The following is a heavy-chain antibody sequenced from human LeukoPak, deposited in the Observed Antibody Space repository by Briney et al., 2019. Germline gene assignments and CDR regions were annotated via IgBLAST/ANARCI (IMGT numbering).Heavy chain of an antibody. CDR3: ARSRVGATSSFDY. Sequence: ASVKVSCXASGYTFTGYYMHWVRQAPGQGLEWMGRINPNSGGTNYAQKFQGRVTMTRDTSISTAYMELSRLRSDDTAVYYCARSRVGATSSFDYWGQGTLVTVSS. D-gene: IGHD1-26*01. CDR2: INPNSGGT. J-gene: IGHJ4*02. CDR1: GYTFTGYY. V-gene: IGHV1-2*06.